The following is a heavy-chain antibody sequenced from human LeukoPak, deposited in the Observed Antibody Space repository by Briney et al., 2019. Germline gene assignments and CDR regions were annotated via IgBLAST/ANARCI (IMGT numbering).Heavy chain of an antibody. Sequence: GRSLRLSCAASGFTFDDYAMHWVRQAPGKGLEWVSGISWNSGSIGYADSVKGRFTISRDNAKNSLYLQMSSLRAEDTAVYYCARDDIIAVAGTIRSSFERLYYYYGMDVWGQGTTVTVSS. CDR3: ARDDIIAVAGTIRSSFERLYYYYGMDV. V-gene: IGHV3-9*01. CDR1: GFTFDDYA. D-gene: IGHD6-19*01. J-gene: IGHJ6*02. CDR2: ISWNSGSI.